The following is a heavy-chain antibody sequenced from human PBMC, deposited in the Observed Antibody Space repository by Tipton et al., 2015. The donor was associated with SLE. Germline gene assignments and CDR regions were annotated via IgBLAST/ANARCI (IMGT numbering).Heavy chain of an antibody. J-gene: IGHJ6*02. D-gene: IGHD3-3*01. Sequence: TLSLTCTVSSYSISSGYYYWSWIRQPPGKGLEWIGNIYYTGSTYYNPSLKSRVTVSVDTSKNQFSLKLSSVTAADTAVYYCARILYPYGLPYGMDVWGQGTTVTVSS. V-gene: IGHV4-30-4*08. CDR2: IYYTGST. CDR3: ARILYPYGLPYGMDV. CDR1: SYSISSGYYY.